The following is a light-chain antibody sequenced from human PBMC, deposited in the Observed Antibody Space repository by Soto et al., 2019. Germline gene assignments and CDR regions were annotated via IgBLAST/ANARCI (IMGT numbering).Light chain of an antibody. V-gene: IGKV3-20*01. CDR3: QQYGKLLIT. Sequence: EIVLTLSPATLSSSPGERATLSCRASQTVNSRLAWYQHKPGQAPRLLIYGASTRAAGIPDRFSGSGSGTDFTLTISSLEPEDFAVYYCQQYGKLLITFGQGTRLEIK. CDR2: GAS. CDR1: QTVNSR. J-gene: IGKJ5*01.